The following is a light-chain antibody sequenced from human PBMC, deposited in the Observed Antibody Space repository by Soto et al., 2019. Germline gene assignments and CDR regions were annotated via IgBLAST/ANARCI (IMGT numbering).Light chain of an antibody. J-gene: IGLJ3*02. CDR1: SSNIGSNY. Sequence: QSVLTQPPSASGTPGQRVTISCSGSSSNIGSNYVYWYQQLPGTAPKLLIYRNNQRPSGVPDRFSGYKSGTSASLAISGLRSEDEDDYYCAAWDDSLSGRVFGGGTKLTVL. CDR3: AAWDDSLSGRV. CDR2: RNN. V-gene: IGLV1-47*01.